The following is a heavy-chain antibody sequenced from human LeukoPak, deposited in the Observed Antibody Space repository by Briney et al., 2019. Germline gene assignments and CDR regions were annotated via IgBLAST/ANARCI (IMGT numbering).Heavy chain of an antibody. Sequence: GGSLRLSCAASVFSFSNAWMSWVRQAPGKGLEWVGRIQSETDAGTTDYAAPVKGRFIISRDGSKNTLFLQMNSLKTEDTAVYYCTTDRYTYYYDSGGYYRRYFDNWGQGTLVTVSS. J-gene: IGHJ4*02. V-gene: IGHV3-15*01. CDR1: VFSFSNAW. CDR3: TTDRYTYYYDSGGYYRRYFDN. D-gene: IGHD3-22*01. CDR2: IQSETDAGTT.